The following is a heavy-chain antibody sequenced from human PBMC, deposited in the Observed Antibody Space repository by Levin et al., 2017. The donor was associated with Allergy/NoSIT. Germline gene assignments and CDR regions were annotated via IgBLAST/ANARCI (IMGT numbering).Heavy chain of an antibody. CDR2: IYYSGST. D-gene: IGHD1-14*01. CDR1: GGFIGTGGYY. Sequence: SETLSLTCSVSGGFIGTGGYYWSWIRQYPGKGLEWIGYIYYSGSTYYNPSLTSRVTISVDPAKNQFSLNLSSATAADTAVYYCASDRVYNPDTWGQGTLVTVSS. CDR3: ASDRVYNPDT. J-gene: IGHJ5*02. V-gene: IGHV4-31*03.